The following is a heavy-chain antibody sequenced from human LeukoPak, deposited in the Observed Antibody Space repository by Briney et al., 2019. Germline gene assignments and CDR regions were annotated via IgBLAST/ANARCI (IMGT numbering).Heavy chain of an antibody. CDR2: INPSDGST. Sequence: ASVTLSFTSSGYTFTSYYVHWVRQAPGQGLEWRGIINPSDGSTNYAQKFQGRVTMTRDTSINTVYMELSRLRSEDTAVYYCARGGPPIDYWGQGILVTVSS. V-gene: IGHV1-46*01. J-gene: IGHJ4*02. D-gene: IGHD1-26*01. CDR3: ARGGPPIDY. CDR1: GYTFTSYY.